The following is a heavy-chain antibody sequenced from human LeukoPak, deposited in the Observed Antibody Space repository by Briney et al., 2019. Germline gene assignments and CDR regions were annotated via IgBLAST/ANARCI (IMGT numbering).Heavy chain of an antibody. CDR1: GGSISSHY. V-gene: IGHV4-59*11. J-gene: IGHJ5*02. CDR2: ISYSGST. Sequence: SGTLSLTCTVSGGSISSHYWSWIRQPPGKGLEWIGYISYSGSTDYNPSLKSRVTISVDTSNNQFSLRLTSVTATDTAVYYCAREESMVRGVSWFDPWGQGILVTVSP. D-gene: IGHD3-10*01. CDR3: AREESMVRGVSWFDP.